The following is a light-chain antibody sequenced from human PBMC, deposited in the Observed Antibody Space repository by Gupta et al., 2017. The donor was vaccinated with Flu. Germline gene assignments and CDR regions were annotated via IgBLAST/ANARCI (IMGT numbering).Light chain of an antibody. J-gene: IGKJ1*01. CDR2: DAS. CDR1: QSVSSY. V-gene: IGKV3-11*01. CDR3: QQSSNWPWT. Sequence: IVFTQSPATLSLSPGERATLSCRASQSVSSYLAWYQQKPGQAPRLLIYDASNRATGIPARFSGSGSGTDFTLTISSLEPEDFAVYYCQQSSNWPWTFGQGTKVEIK.